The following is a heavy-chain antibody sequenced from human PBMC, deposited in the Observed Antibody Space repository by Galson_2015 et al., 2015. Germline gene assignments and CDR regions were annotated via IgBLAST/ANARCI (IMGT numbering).Heavy chain of an antibody. CDR3: AKGRGYSGIYYYAFDI. CDR2: ISGSGGST. V-gene: IGHV3-23*01. D-gene: IGHD1-26*01. CDR1: GFTFSSYA. J-gene: IGHJ3*02. Sequence: SLRLSCAASGFTFSSYAMSWVRQAPGKGLEWVSAISGSGGSTYYADSVKGRFTISRDNSKNTLYLQMNSLRAEDTAVYYCAKGRGYSGIYYYAFDIWGQGTMVTVSS.